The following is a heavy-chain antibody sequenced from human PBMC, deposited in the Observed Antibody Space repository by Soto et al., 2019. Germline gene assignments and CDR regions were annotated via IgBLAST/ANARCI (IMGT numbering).Heavy chain of an antibody. V-gene: IGHV3-23*01. D-gene: IGHD4-4*01. CDR1: GFTFSNHA. CDR3: ARLVTD. Sequence: EVQLLDSGGALVQPGGSLRLSCATSGFTFSNHAMSWVRQAPGKGLEWVSTFTTSGDFTYYADSVKGRFTTSRDNSKSTLYLQMNSLRVEDMAVYYCARLVTDWGQGTLVTVSS. J-gene: IGHJ4*02. CDR2: FTTSGDFT.